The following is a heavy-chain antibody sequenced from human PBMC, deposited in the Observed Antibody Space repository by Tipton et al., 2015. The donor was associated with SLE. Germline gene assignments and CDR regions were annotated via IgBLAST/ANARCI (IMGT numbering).Heavy chain of an antibody. CDR2: IYNSGRT. CDR1: VGSISSSNYY. J-gene: IGHJ6*02. D-gene: IGHD6-6*01. V-gene: IGHV4-39*07. CDR3: ARWGIASRHYYYYGMDV. Sequence: GLVKPSETLSLTCIVSVGSISSSNYYWGWIRKPPGKGLEWIGNIYNSGRTFYNPPLKSRVTISVDTSKNQFSLKLSSVTAADTAVYTCARWGIASRHYYYYGMDVWGQGTTVTVSS.